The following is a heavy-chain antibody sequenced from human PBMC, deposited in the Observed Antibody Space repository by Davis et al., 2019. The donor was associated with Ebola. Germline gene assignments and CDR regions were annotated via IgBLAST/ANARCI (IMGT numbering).Heavy chain of an antibody. CDR2: ISSSSSYI. Sequence: GESLKISCAASGFTFSSYWMNWVRQAPGKGLEWVSSISSSSSYIYYADSVKGRFTISRDNAKNSLYLQMNSLRAEDTAVYYCARVREWLVREGDYWGQGTLVTVSS. D-gene: IGHD6-19*01. V-gene: IGHV3-21*01. CDR1: GFTFSSYW. J-gene: IGHJ4*02. CDR3: ARVREWLVREGDY.